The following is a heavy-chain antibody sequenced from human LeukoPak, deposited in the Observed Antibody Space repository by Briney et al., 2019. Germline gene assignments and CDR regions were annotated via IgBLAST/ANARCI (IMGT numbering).Heavy chain of an antibody. D-gene: IGHD2-2*01. CDR1: GYSISSGYF. Sequence: SETLSLTCTVSGYSISSGYFWGWIRQPPGKGLEWIGEINHSGSTNYNPSLKSRVTISVDTSKNQFSLKLSSVTAADTAVYYCAKVGYCSSTSCKHYYYYYMDVWGKGTTVTISS. J-gene: IGHJ6*03. CDR2: INHSGST. CDR3: AKVGYCSSTSCKHYYYYYMDV. V-gene: IGHV4-38-2*02.